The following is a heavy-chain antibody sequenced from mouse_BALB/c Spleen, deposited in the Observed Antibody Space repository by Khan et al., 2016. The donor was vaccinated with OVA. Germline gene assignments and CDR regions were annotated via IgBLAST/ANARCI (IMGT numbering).Heavy chain of an antibody. J-gene: IGHJ3*01. V-gene: IGHV5-9-3*01. CDR3: AGSPYDNFAY. Sequence: EVQLVESGGGLVKPGGSLKLSCAASGFTFSTYAMSWVRQTPEKRLEWVATISSDGDYTYYPDNVTGRFTISRDNAKNTLYLQMSSLRSEDTAMYYCAGSPYDNFAYWGQGTLVTVSA. D-gene: IGHD2-1*01. CDR2: ISSDGDYT. CDR1: GFTFSTYA.